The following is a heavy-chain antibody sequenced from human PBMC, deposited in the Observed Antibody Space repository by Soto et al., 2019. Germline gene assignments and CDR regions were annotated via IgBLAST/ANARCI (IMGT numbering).Heavy chain of an antibody. CDR1: GYTFTSYY. V-gene: IGHV1-46*01. Sequence: ASVKVSCKASGYTFTSYYMHWVRQAPGQGLEWMGIINPSGGSTSYEQKFQGRVTMTRDTSTSTVYMELSSLRSEDTAVYYCARDNSGWTKGTVAFEIWGQGTMVTVSS. D-gene: IGHD6-19*01. CDR2: INPSGGST. J-gene: IGHJ3*02. CDR3: ARDNSGWTKGTVAFEI.